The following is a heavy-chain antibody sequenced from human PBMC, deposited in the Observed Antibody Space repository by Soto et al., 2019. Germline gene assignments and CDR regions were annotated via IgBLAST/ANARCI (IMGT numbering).Heavy chain of an antibody. CDR3: ARPNTAMVSRGYGMDV. Sequence: QVQLVQSGAEVKKPGSSVKVSCKASGGTFSSYTISWVRQAPGQGLEWMGRIIPILGIANYAQKFQGRVTITADKSTSTAYMELSSLRSEDTGVYYCARPNTAMVSRGYGMDVWGQGTTVTVSS. CDR1: GGTFSSYT. J-gene: IGHJ6*02. D-gene: IGHD5-18*01. CDR2: IIPILGIA. V-gene: IGHV1-69*02.